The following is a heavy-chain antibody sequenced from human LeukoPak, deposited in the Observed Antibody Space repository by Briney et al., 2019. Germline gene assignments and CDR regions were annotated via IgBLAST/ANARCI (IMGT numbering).Heavy chain of an antibody. CDR1: GYTFTSYY. Sequence: ASVKVSCKASGYTFTSYYMHWVRQAPGQGLEWMGIINPSGGSTSYAQKFQGRVTMTRDTSTSTVYMERSSLRSEDTAVYYCARTGRGGPSYYYYMDVWGKGTTVTISS. CDR3: ARTGRGGPSYYYYMDV. V-gene: IGHV1-46*01. CDR2: INPSGGST. J-gene: IGHJ6*03. D-gene: IGHD3-16*01.